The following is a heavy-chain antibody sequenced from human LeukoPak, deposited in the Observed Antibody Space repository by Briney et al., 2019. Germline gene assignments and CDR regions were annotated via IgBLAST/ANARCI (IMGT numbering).Heavy chain of an antibody. J-gene: IGHJ6*03. V-gene: IGHV4-59*01. Sequence: SGTLSLTCSISDGSISSYFWTWIRQSPGKGLEWLGYIHYGGRTNYNPSLKSRLTILVDTSKDQFSLRLTSVTAADTAVYFCARSGYSSAWSQLTPNYSYYYIDVWGKGTTVTISS. D-gene: IGHD6-19*01. CDR1: DGSISSYF. CDR3: ARSGYSSAWSQLTPNYSYYYIDV. CDR2: IHYGGRT.